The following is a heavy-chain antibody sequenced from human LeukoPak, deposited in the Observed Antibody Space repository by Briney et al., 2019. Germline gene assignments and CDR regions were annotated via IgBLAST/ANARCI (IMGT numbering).Heavy chain of an antibody. V-gene: IGHV4-59*12. D-gene: IGHD1-26*01. CDR3: ARDRIGSYDY. CDR2: IYYSSFT. Sequence: SETLSLTCTVSGGSIGTYYWSWIRQPPGKGLEWIGYIYYSSFTNHNPSLKSRVTISVDTSKNQFSLKLSSVTAADTAVYYCARDRIGSYDYWGQGTLVTVSS. CDR1: GGSIGTYY. J-gene: IGHJ4*02.